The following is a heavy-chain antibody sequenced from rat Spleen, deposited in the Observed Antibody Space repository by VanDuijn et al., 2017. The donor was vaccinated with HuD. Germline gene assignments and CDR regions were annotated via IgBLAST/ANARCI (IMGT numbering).Heavy chain of an antibody. CDR3: ARPTEGIAWFPY. V-gene: IGHV5-7*01. CDR2: ISYDGGIT. CDR1: GFTFSNFD. D-gene: IGHD1-11*01. J-gene: IGHJ3*01. Sequence: EVQLVESGGGLVQPGRSLKLSCAASGFTFSNFDMAWVRQAPKKGLEWVAYISYDGGITYYRDSVKGRFTISRDNAKSTLYLQMDSLRSEDTATYYCARPTEGIAWFPYWGQGTLVTVSS.